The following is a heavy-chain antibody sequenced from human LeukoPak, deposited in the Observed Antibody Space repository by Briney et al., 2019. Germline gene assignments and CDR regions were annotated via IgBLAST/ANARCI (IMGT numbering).Heavy chain of an antibody. D-gene: IGHD2-21*01. J-gene: IGHJ4*02. Sequence: SETLSLTCAVYGGSFSDYYWSWIRQSPGKGLEWIGEINHSESTNYNPSLKSRVTISVDTSKNQFSLKLSSVTAADTAVYYCARDRGRYCGGDCPPSWGQGTLVTVSS. CDR1: GGSFSDYY. CDR2: INHSEST. CDR3: ARDRGRYCGGDCPPS. V-gene: IGHV4-34*01.